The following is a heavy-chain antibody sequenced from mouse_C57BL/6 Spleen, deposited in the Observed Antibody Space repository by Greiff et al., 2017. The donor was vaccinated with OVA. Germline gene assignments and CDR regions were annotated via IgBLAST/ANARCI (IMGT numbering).Heavy chain of an antibody. CDR3: ARADYYGSSLFAY. CDR1: GYTFTSYW. D-gene: IGHD1-1*01. CDR2: INPSSGYT. J-gene: IGHJ3*01. Sequence: QVQLQQSGAELAKPGASVKLSCKASGYTFTSYWMHWVKQRPGQGLEWIGDINPSSGYTKYNQKFKDKATLTADKSSSTAYMQLSSLTCEDSAVXDCARADYYGSSLFAYWGQGTLVTVSA. V-gene: IGHV1-7*01.